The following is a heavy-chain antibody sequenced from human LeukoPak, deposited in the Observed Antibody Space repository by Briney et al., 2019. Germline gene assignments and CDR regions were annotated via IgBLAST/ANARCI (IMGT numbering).Heavy chain of an antibody. D-gene: IGHD3-3*01. V-gene: IGHV1-24*01. Sequence: ASVKVSCKVSGYTLTELSMHWVRQSPGKGLEWMGGFDPEDGETIYAQKFQGRVTMTEDTSTDTAYMELSSLRSEDTAVYYCATLVFGVVTTSGMDVWGQGTTVTVSS. CDR3: ATLVFGVVTTSGMDV. CDR1: GYTLTELS. J-gene: IGHJ6*02. CDR2: FDPEDGET.